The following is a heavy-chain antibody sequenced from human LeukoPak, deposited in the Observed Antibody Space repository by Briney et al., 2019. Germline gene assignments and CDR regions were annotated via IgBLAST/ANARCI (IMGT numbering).Heavy chain of an antibody. V-gene: IGHV4-34*01. Sequence: SETLSLTCAVYGGSFSGHYWSWIRQSPGKGLEWIGEINHNGGTNYNPSLKSRVTLSVDTSKNQFSLSLSSVTAADTAVYYCARDGYSGSDLSSWGQGTLVTVSS. CDR2: INHNGGT. CDR1: GGSFSGHY. J-gene: IGHJ5*02. CDR3: ARDGYSGSDLSS. D-gene: IGHD5-12*01.